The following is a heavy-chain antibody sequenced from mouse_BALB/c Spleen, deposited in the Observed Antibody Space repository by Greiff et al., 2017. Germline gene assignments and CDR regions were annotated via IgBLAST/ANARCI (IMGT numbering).Heavy chain of an antibody. Sequence: VESGGGLVKPGGSLKLSCAASGFTFSSYAMSWVRQTPEKRLEWVASISSGGSTYYPDSVKGRFTISRDNARNILYLQMSSLRSEDTAMYYCARENYGSSPWFAYWGQGTLVTVSA. D-gene: IGHD1-1*01. J-gene: IGHJ3*01. CDR2: ISSGGST. CDR3: ARENYGSSPWFAY. CDR1: GFTFSSYA. V-gene: IGHV5-6-5*01.